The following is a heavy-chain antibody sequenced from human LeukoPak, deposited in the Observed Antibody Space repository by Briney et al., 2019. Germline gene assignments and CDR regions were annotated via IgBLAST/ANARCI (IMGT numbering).Heavy chain of an antibody. V-gene: IGHV3-7*01. Sequence: GGSLRLSCAASGFTFSSYWMNWVRQGPGMGLEWVANIKEDGSEKYYVDSVKGRFTISRDNAKNSLYLQMNSLRAEDTAVYYCARADSTSAFDIWGQGTMVTVS. CDR1: GFTFSSYW. J-gene: IGHJ3*02. CDR2: IKEDGSEK. D-gene: IGHD2/OR15-2a*01. CDR3: ARADSTSAFDI.